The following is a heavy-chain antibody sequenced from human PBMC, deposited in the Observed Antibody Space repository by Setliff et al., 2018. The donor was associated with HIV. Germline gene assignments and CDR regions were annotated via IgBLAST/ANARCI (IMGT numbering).Heavy chain of an antibody. V-gene: IGHV3-11*04. J-gene: IGHJ4*02. CDR3: ATSPAAMSYFDY. D-gene: IGHD2-2*01. CDR1: GFTFSDYY. CDR2: IGVGVNTI. Sequence: PGGSLRLSCAASGFTFSDYYMNWIRQAPGRGLERISYIGVGVNTIYYTDSVKGRFTISRDNAKNSPYLQMNSLRAEDTAVYYCATSPAAMSYFDYWGQGALVTVSS.